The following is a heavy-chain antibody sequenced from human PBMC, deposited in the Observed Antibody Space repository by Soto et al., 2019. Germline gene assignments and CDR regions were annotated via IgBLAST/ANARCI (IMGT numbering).Heavy chain of an antibody. CDR2: ISRDGGTK. J-gene: IGHJ4*02. Sequence: QVQLVESGGGVVQPGRSLRLSCAVSGFTVSTYGMHGVRQAPGKGLEWVAVISRDGGTKYYADSVKGRFTISRDNSRNTLFLEMNSLRSDDMAVYYCTGEVASGYWGQGTLVTVSS. D-gene: IGHD2-8*02. CDR1: GFTVSTYG. CDR3: TGEVASGY. V-gene: IGHV3-30*03.